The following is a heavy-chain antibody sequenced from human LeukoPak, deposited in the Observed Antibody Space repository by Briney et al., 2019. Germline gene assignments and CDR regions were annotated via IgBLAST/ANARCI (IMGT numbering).Heavy chain of an antibody. Sequence: PGGSLRLSCAASGFTFSSYSMNWVRQAPGKGLEWVSSISSSSSYIYYADSLKGRFTISRDNAKNSLYLQMNSLRAEDTAVYYCARGPATVTKIDYWGQGTLVTVSS. V-gene: IGHV3-21*04. D-gene: IGHD4-17*01. CDR1: GFTFSSYS. J-gene: IGHJ4*02. CDR3: ARGPATVTKIDY. CDR2: ISSSSSYI.